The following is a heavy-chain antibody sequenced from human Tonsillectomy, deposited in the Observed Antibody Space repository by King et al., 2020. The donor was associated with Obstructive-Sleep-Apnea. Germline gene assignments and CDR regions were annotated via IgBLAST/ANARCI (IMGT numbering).Heavy chain of an antibody. D-gene: IGHD3-9*01. CDR3: AKDRNYDFLTGYYSPFDY. J-gene: IGHJ4*02. Sequence: VQLVESGGGVVQPGRSLRLSCAASGFTFSSHGMHWVRQAPGKGLEWVAFIRYEESIKDYADSVRGRFTISRDNSKNTLYLQMSSLSAEDTAVYYCAKDRNYDFLTGYYSPFDYWGQGTLVTVSS. V-gene: IGHV3-30*02. CDR1: GFTFSSHG. CDR2: IRYEESIK.